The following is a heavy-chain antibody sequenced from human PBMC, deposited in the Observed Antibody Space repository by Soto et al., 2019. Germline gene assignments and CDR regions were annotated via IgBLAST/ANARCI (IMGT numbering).Heavy chain of an antibody. J-gene: IGHJ3*01. CDR1: GFSFSSYW. D-gene: IGHD3-9*01. Sequence: EVQLVESGGGLVQPGGSLRLSCADSGFSFSSYWMHWVRQGPGKGLVWVSRINPDGSSTNYADSVKGRFTISRDNARNTLYLQMNSLRAEDTAVYYCARSPGGYYIDWGQGTTVIVSS. V-gene: IGHV3-74*01. CDR2: INPDGSST. CDR3: ARSPGGYYID.